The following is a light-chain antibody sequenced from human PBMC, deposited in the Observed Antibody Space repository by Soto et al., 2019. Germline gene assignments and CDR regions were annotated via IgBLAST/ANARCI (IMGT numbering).Light chain of an antibody. V-gene: IGKV1-39*01. Sequence: MARSPSDLSASGVDGFTITCRASQSISSYLNWYQQKPGRAPKLLISAASTLQSGVPARFSGSGSGTDFTLSITSLQPEDFATYYCQQLNTLPVTFGGGTKVDI. J-gene: IGKJ4*01. CDR1: QSISSY. CDR3: QQLNTLPVT. CDR2: AAS.